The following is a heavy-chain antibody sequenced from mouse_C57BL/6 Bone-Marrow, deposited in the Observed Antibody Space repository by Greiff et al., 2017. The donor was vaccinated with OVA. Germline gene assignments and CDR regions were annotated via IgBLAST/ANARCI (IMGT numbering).Heavy chain of an antibody. D-gene: IGHD1-1*01. CDR3: TSYGSKGGYYFDY. V-gene: IGHV14-4*01. CDR2: IDPENGDT. CDR1: GFNIKDDY. Sequence: VHVKQSGAELVRPGASVKLSCTASGFNIKDDYMHWVKQRPEQGLEWIGWIDPENGDTEYASKFQGKATITADTSSNTAYLQLSSLTSEDTAVYYCTSYGSKGGYYFDYWGQGTTLTVSS. J-gene: IGHJ2*01.